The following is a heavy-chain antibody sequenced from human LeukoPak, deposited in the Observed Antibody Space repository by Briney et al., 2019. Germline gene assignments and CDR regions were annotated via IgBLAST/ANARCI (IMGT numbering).Heavy chain of an antibody. CDR2: ISSSGSTI. J-gene: IGHJ3*02. D-gene: IGHD6-13*01. V-gene: IGHV3-11*01. Sequence: GGSLRLSCAASGFTLSDYYMSWIRHAPGKGLEWVSYISSSGSTIQYADSVKGRFTISRDNAKNSLYLQMNSLRAEDTAVYYCARDARPDWYSSSWHDAFDIWGQGTMVTVSS. CDR3: ARDARPDWYSSSWHDAFDI. CDR1: GFTLSDYY.